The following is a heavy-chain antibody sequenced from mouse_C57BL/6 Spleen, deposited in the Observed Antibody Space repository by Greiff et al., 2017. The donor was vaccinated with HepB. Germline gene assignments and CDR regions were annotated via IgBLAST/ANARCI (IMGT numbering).Heavy chain of an antibody. CDR3: ARFYDYGGYYAMDY. D-gene: IGHD2-4*01. Sequence: QVQLQQPGAELVMPGASVKLSCKASGYTFTSYWMHWVKQRPGQGLEWIGEIDPSDSYTNYNQKFKGKSTLTVDKSSSTAYMQLSSLTSEASAVYYCARFYDYGGYYAMDYWGQGTSVTVSS. CDR2: IDPSDSYT. J-gene: IGHJ4*01. V-gene: IGHV1-69*01. CDR1: GYTFTSYW.